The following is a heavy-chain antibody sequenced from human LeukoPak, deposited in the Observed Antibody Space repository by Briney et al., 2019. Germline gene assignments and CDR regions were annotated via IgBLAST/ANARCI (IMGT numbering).Heavy chain of an antibody. V-gene: IGHV4-59*01. D-gene: IGHD1-14*01. CDR3: ARRKQTSWYFDL. CDR2: IYYSGST. CDR1: GGSISSYY. J-gene: IGHJ2*01. Sequence: SETLSLTCTVSGGSISSYYWSWIRQPPGKGLEWIGYIYYSGSTNYNPSLKSRVTISVDTSKNQFSLKLSSVTAADTAVYYCARRKQTSWYFDLWGRGTLVTVSS.